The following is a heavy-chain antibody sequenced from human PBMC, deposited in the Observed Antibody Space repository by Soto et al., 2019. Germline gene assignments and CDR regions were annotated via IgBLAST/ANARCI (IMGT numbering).Heavy chain of an antibody. Sequence: PGGSLRLSCAASGFNFTNHWMHWVRQAPGKGLVWVPRITSDGKSKAYAESVKGRFAISRDNAKNTVYLQMNGLTVEDTAVYYCARESGDWPLNWFDPWGQGTLVTSPQ. J-gene: IGHJ5*02. CDR3: ARESGDWPLNWFDP. D-gene: IGHD2-21*02. V-gene: IGHV3-74*01. CDR2: ITSDGKSK. CDR1: GFNFTNHW.